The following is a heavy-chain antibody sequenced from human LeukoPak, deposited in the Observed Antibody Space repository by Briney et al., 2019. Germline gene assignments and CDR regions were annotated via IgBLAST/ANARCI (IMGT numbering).Heavy chain of an antibody. CDR2: IFHSGGA. CDR1: GGSIVSRDW. V-gene: IGHV4/OR15-8*01. D-gene: IGHD1-14*01. Sequence: SETLSLTCAVSGGSIVSRDWWTWVRQPPGKGLEWIGDIFHSGGANYNLSLRRRLTLSVDKSENQFSLRLSSVTAADTAVYYCARHGTISSESYFDYWGQGALVTVSS. J-gene: IGHJ4*02. CDR3: ARHGTISSESYFDY.